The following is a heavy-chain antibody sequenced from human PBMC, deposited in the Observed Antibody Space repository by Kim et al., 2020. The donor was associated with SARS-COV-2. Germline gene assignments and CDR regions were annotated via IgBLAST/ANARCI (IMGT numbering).Heavy chain of an antibody. D-gene: IGHD1-26*01. J-gene: IGHJ4*02. CDR3: ARYTVGSYNGLFDY. Sequence: PCLKSRVTISVDTSKNRFSRKLSSVTAADTAVYYCARYTVGSYNGLFDYWGQGTLVTVSS. V-gene: IGHV4-39*01.